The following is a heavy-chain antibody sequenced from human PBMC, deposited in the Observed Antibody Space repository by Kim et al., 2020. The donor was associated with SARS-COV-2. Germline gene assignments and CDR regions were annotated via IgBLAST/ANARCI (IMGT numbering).Heavy chain of an antibody. CDR1: GFTFSSYG. CDR2: IWYDGSNK. D-gene: IGHD5-12*01. J-gene: IGHJ6*02. V-gene: IGHV3-33*06. Sequence: GGSLRLSCAASGFTFSSYGMHWVRQAPGKGLEWVAVIWYDGSNKYYADSVKGRFTISRDNSKNTLYLQMNSLRAEDTAVYYCAKEGGYSGYEGITSYGMGVWGQRATVTLSS. CDR3: AKEGGYSGYEGITSYGMGV.